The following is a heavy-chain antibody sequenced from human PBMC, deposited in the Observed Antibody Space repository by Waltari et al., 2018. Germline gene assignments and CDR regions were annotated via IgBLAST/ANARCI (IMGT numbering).Heavy chain of an antibody. D-gene: IGHD3-3*01. CDR2: INHSGST. V-gene: IGHV4-34*01. Sequence: QVQLQQWGAGLLKPSETLSLTCAVYGGSFSGYYWSWNRQPPGKGLEWIGEINHSGSTNYNPSLKSRVTISVDTSKNQFSLKLSSVTAADTAVYYCARVMKAIFGVVTDYWGKGTLVTVSS. CDR1: GGSFSGYY. J-gene: IGHJ4*02. CDR3: ARVMKAIFGVVTDY.